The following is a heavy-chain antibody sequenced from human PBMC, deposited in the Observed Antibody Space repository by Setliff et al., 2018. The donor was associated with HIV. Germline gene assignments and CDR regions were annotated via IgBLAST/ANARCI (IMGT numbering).Heavy chain of an antibody. CDR2: INHSGST. Sequence: SETLSLTCAVYGGSFSDYYWSWIRQPPGKGLEWIGEINHSGSTNYNPSLKSRVTISVDTPKNQFSLKLSSVTAADTAVYYCARATVTVDFYYYGLDVWGQGTTVTVSS. D-gene: IGHD4-17*01. CDR1: GGSFSDYY. J-gene: IGHJ6*02. CDR3: ARATVTVDFYYYGLDV. V-gene: IGHV4-34*01.